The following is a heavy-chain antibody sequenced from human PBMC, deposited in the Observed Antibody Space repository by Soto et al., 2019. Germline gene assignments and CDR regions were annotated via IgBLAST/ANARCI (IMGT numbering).Heavy chain of an antibody. Sequence: GGSLRLSCAASGFTFSSYWMHWVRQAPGKGLVWVSRINSDGSSTSYADSVKGRFTISRDNAKNTLYLQMNSLRAEDTAVYYCARDGVGGYSYGYWDYYGMDVWGQRTTVTVSS. CDR1: GFTFSSYW. CDR2: INSDGSST. D-gene: IGHD5-18*01. J-gene: IGHJ6*02. V-gene: IGHV3-74*01. CDR3: ARDGVGGYSYGYWDYYGMDV.